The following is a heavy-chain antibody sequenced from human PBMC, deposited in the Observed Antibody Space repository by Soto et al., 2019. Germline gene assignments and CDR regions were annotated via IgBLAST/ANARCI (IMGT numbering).Heavy chain of an antibody. J-gene: IGHJ4*02. CDR3: ARKDYYGSGTYHFDY. CDR2: INAANGDT. V-gene: IGHV1-3*01. D-gene: IGHD3-10*01. CDR1: GYTFSTFP. Sequence: ASVKVSCKASGYTFSTFPMYWVRQAPGQNLEWMGWINAANGDTGYSQNFQGRVTITRDTTASTAYMELSGLRSEDTAVYFCARKDYYGSGTYHFDYWGQGTLVTVSS.